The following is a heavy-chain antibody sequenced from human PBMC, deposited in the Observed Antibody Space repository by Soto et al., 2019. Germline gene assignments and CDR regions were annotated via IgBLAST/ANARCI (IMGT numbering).Heavy chain of an antibody. CDR2: ISGSGGST. V-gene: IGHV3-23*01. D-gene: IGHD4-4*01. CDR3: SKYPTMSTVIHRDYYYYGMDV. CDR1: GFTFSSYA. J-gene: IGHJ6*02. Sequence: PGGSLRLSCAASGFTFSSYAMSWVRQAPGKGLEWVSAISGSGGSTYYADSVKGRFTISRDNSKNTMYLQMNSLRAEDTAVYYFSKYPTMSTVIHRDYYYYGMDVWGQGTTVTVSS.